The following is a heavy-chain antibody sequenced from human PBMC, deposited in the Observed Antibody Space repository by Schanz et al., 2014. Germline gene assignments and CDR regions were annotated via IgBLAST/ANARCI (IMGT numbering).Heavy chain of an antibody. Sequence: EVQLLESGGGLVQPGGSLRLSCAASGFTFSSYAMSWVRQAPGKGLEWVSAISGSGGSTYYADSVKGRFTISRDNAKNSLYLEMNSLRAEDTAVYYCAKGRFGELSAFDIWGQGTKVTVSP. J-gene: IGHJ3*02. CDR1: GFTFSSYA. D-gene: IGHD3-10*01. V-gene: IGHV3-23*01. CDR2: ISGSGGST. CDR3: AKGRFGELSAFDI.